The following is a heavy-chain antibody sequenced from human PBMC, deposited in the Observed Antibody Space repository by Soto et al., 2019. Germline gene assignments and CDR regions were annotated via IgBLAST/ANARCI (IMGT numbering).Heavy chain of an antibody. CDR3: ARLGYCSGGSCYPLEYYYGMDV. CDR1: GYTFTSYA. J-gene: IGHJ6*02. D-gene: IGHD2-15*01. Sequence: ASVKVSCKASGYTFTSYAMHWVRQAPGQRLEWMGWINAGNGNTKYSQKFQGRVTITRDTSASTAYMELSSLRSEDTAVYYCARLGYCSGGSCYPLEYYYGMDVWGQGTTVTVSS. CDR2: INAGNGNT. V-gene: IGHV1-3*01.